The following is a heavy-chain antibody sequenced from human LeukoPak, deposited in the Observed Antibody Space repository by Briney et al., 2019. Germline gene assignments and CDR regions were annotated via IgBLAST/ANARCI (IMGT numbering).Heavy chain of an antibody. CDR1: GFTFKNYA. Sequence: GGSLRLSCAASGFTFKNYAMSWVRQAPGKGPEWVSTVSGGGGSTYYADSVKGRFTISRDNSKNTLHLQVNSLRVEDTAIYYCAKGGIVLMMYATDAFDLWGQGTMVTVSS. J-gene: IGHJ3*01. V-gene: IGHV3-23*01. CDR3: AKGGIVLMMYATDAFDL. D-gene: IGHD2-8*01. CDR2: VSGGGGST.